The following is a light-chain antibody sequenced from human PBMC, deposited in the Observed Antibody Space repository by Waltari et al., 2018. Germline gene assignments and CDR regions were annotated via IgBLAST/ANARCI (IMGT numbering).Light chain of an antibody. V-gene: IGLV3-10*01. CDR2: EDI. CDR1: ALSKKY. J-gene: IGLJ3*02. CDR3: YSTDFSGHDRV. Sequence: SYELTQPPSVSVSPGQTARITCSGDALSKKYAYWYQQKSGQALVLGIYEDIKRPTGSLERVLGSSSGTTATLTISGAHVDDEADYYCYSTDFSGHDRVFGGGTKLTIL.